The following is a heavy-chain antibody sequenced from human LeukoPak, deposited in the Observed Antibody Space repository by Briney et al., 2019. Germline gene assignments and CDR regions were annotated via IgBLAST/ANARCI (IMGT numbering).Heavy chain of an antibody. CDR3: ARDRALYSSSFDY. V-gene: IGHV3-21*01. CDR2: ISSSSSYI. D-gene: IGHD6-6*01. Sequence: GGSLRLSCAASGFTFSSYSMNWVRQAPGKGLEWVSSISSSSSYIYYADSVKGRFTISRDNAKNSLYLQMNSLRAEDTAVYYCARDRALYSSSFDYWGQGTLVTVSS. J-gene: IGHJ4*02. CDR1: GFTFSSYS.